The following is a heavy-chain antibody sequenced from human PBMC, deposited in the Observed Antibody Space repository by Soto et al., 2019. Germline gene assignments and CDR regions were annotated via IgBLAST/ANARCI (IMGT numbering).Heavy chain of an antibody. CDR1: GYTFTSYY. D-gene: IGHD3-10*01. J-gene: IGHJ4*02. Sequence: QVQLVQSGAEVKKPGASVKVSCKASGYTFTSYYMHWVRQAPGQGLEWMGIINPSGGSTSYAQKFQGRVTMTRDTSTSTVYMELSSLRSEDTAVHYCARDKARITMVRGVFDYWGQGTLVTVSS. CDR2: INPSGGST. CDR3: ARDKARITMVRGVFDY. V-gene: IGHV1-46*01.